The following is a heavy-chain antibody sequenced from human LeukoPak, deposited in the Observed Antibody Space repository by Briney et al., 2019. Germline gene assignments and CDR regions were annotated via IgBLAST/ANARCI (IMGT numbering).Heavy chain of an antibody. CDR2: INPNSGGT. CDR1: GYTFTGYY. V-gene: IGHV1-2*02. CDR3: ARDRSTPIQYSYGTGPGNWFDP. J-gene: IGHJ5*02. D-gene: IGHD5-18*01. Sequence: ASVKVSCKASGYTFTGYYMHWVRQAPGQGLEWMGWINPNSGGTNYAQKFQGRVTMTRDTSISTAYMELSRLRSDDTAVYYCARDRSTPIQYSYGTGPGNWFDPWGQGTLVTVSS.